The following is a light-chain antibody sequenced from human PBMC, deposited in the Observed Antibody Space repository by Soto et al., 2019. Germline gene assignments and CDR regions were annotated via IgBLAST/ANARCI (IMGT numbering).Light chain of an antibody. J-gene: IGKJ2*01. CDR3: QQTYSMPVT. Sequence: DVQMTQSPSSLSASVGDRVTITCRASQSIASFLNWYQQRPGTAPKLLIYAASNLESGVPSRFSGRGSATDFTLSISSLQPEDFATYFCQQTYSMPVTFGQATKLEMK. V-gene: IGKV1-39*01. CDR1: QSIASF. CDR2: AAS.